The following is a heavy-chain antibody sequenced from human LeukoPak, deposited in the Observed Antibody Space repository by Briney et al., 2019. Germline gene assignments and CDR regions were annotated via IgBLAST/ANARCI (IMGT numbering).Heavy chain of an antibody. J-gene: IGHJ5*02. Sequence: GGSLRLSCAASGLSFSNFGMHWVRQAPGQGLEWVAFISHHGSDKSYVDSVKGRFTISRDNSKNTLDLQMNSLRAEDTALYYCVQGASCDSNTCYNLGWIAPWGQGTLVIVSS. CDR2: ISHHGSDK. CDR1: GLSFSNFG. CDR3: VQGASCDSNTCYNLGWIAP. V-gene: IGHV3-30*02. D-gene: IGHD2-2*02.